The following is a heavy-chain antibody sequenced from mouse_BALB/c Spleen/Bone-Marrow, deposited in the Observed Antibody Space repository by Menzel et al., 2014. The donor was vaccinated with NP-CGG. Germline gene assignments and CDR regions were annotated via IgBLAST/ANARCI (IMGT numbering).Heavy chain of an antibody. V-gene: IGHV14-3*02. D-gene: IGHD2-4*01. CDR1: GFNIKDTY. Sequence: EVQLQQSGAELVKPGASVKLSCTASGFNIKDTYMHWVKQRPEQGLEWIGRIDPANGNTKYDPKFQGRATITADTSSNKAYLQLSSLTSEDTAVYYCASYDYGYYFDYWGQGTPLTVSS. CDR2: IDPANGNT. CDR3: ASYDYGYYFDY. J-gene: IGHJ2*01.